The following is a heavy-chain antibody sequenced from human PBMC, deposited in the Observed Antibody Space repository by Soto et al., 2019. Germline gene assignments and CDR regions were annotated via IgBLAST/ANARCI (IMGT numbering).Heavy chain of an antibody. J-gene: IGHJ3*02. Sequence: PGGSLRLSCAASGFRFSTYGMHWVRQAPGKGLEWVAVIWANGINAYYADSVRGRFTISRDNSKNTLDLQMSSLRAEDSALYYCVRERGPFAALDIWGPGTMVTVSS. CDR1: GFRFSTYG. CDR2: IWANGINA. CDR3: VRERGPFAALDI. V-gene: IGHV3-33*01. D-gene: IGHD3-3*02.